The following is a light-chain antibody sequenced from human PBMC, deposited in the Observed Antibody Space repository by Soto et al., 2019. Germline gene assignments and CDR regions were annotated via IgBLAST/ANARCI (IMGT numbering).Light chain of an antibody. CDR1: QSVSSN. CDR2: GAS. CDR3: QQYNNWPET. Sequence: EIVLTQSLGTLSLSPVDRATLSFRASQSVSSNLAWYQQKPGQAPRLLIYGASTRATDVPARFSGSGSGTEFTLTISSLQSEDFAVYYCQQYNNWPETFGQGTKVDIK. J-gene: IGKJ1*01. V-gene: IGKV3-15*01.